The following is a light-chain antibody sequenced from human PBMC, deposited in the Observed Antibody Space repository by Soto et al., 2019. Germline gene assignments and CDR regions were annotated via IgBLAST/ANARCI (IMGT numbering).Light chain of an antibody. J-gene: IGLJ1*01. CDR2: EVT. CDR1: SSDVGGYNY. V-gene: IGLV2-8*01. Sequence: QSALTQPPSASGSPGQSVTISCTGTSSDVGGYNYVSWYQQHPGKAPKLMIFEVTKRPSGVPDRFSGSKSGNTASLTVSGPQAENEADYDCNSYEGTYNFVSGSGTKLTVL. CDR3: NSYEGTYNFV.